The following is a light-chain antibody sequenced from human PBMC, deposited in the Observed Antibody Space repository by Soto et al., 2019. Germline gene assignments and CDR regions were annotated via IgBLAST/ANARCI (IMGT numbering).Light chain of an antibody. CDR2: DAS. J-gene: IGKJ1*01. CDR1: QSVSSY. V-gene: IGKV3-11*01. Sequence: EIVFTHTPATLALSPGVRAYLSCMASQSVSSYLACYQQKPGRAPRLLIYDASNRATGIPARFSGSGSGTDFTLTISSLEPEDFAVYYCQQRSNWPWTFGQGTKVDIK. CDR3: QQRSNWPWT.